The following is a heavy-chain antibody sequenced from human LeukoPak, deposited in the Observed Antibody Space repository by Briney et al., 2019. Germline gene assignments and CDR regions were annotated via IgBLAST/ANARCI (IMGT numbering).Heavy chain of an antibody. CDR2: IYSAGSGGAT. CDR3: ARGDGYNFWEY. D-gene: IGHD5-24*01. V-gene: IGHV3-53*01. Sequence: GGSLRLSCAASGFTVSSNYMSWVRQAPGKGLEWVSVIYSAGSGGATYYADSVTGRFTISRDNSMSTLYLQMNSLRVEDTAVYYCARGDGYNFWEYWGQGTLVTVSS. CDR1: GFTVSSNY. J-gene: IGHJ4*02.